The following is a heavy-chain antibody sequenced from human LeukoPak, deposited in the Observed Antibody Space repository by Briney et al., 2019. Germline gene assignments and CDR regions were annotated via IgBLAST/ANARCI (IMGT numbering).Heavy chain of an antibody. CDR1: GGSISSYY. D-gene: IGHD3-10*01. Sequence: PSETLSLTCTVSGGSISSYYWSWIRQPPGKGLEWIGYIYYSGSTNYNPSLKSRVTISVDTSKNQFSLKLSSVTAADTAVYYCARGTMVRGVHIWGQGTLVTVSS. CDR3: ARGTMVRGVHI. V-gene: IGHV4-59*01. J-gene: IGHJ4*02. CDR2: IYYSGST.